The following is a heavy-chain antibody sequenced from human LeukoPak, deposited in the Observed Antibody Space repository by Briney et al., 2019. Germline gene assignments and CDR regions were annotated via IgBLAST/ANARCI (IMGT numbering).Heavy chain of an antibody. CDR2: IRSKAYGGTT. CDR3: TRELIFSYYYYYYMDV. Sequence: PGGSLRLSCTASGFTFGDYAMSWVRQAPGKGLEWVGFIRSKAYGGTTEYAASVKGRFTISRDDSKSIAYLQMNSLKTEDTAVYYCTRELIFSYYYYYYMDVWGKGTTVTVSS. J-gene: IGHJ6*03. V-gene: IGHV3-49*04. CDR1: GFTFGDYA.